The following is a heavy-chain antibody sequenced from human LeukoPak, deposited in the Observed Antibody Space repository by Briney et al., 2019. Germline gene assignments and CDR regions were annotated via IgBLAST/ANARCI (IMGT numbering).Heavy chain of an antibody. D-gene: IGHD3-10*01. Sequence: GSSVKVSCKARGGTFNNYGISWVRQAAGQGLEWMGGIIPALNILNYAQKFQGRVTITADKFTTTAYMELSSLRSEHTAVYYCARVRITMVRGADYYYMDVWGKGTTVTVSS. J-gene: IGHJ6*03. CDR3: ARVRITMVRGADYYYMDV. CDR2: IIPALNIL. CDR1: GGTFNNYG. V-gene: IGHV1-69*04.